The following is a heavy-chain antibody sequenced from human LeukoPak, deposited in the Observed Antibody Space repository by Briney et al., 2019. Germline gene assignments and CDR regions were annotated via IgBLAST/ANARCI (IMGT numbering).Heavy chain of an antibody. V-gene: IGHV4-39*01. CDR2: IYYSGSA. CDR3: ATESWIQGEDY. Sequence: SETLSLTCTVSGGSISSSTYYWDWIRQPPGKGLEWIGTIYYSGSANYNPSLKSRVTISVDTSENQFSLKLTSVTAADTAVYYCATESWIQGEDYWGQGTLVTVSS. D-gene: IGHD5-18*01. J-gene: IGHJ4*02. CDR1: GGSISSSTYY.